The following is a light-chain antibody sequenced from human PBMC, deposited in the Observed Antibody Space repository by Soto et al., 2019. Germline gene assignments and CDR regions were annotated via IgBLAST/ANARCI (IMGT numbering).Light chain of an antibody. V-gene: IGKV3-20*01. CDR2: ATS. CDR1: QSVDSTY. CDR3: QQYDTSPPLT. Sequence: EIVLTQSPGTLSLSPGERATLSCRASQSVDSTYLALYQQKPDQSPSLLIYATSTRAAGIPDRFSGSGSGTEFTLTISRLEAEDFAVYYCQQYDTSPPLTFGGGTKVDI. J-gene: IGKJ4*01.